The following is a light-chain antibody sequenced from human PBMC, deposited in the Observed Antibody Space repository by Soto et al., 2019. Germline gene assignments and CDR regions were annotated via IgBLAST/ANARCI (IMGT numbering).Light chain of an antibody. Sequence: QSVLTQPPSVSGAPGQRVTISCTGSSSNIGAGYNVHWYQQLPGTAPKLLIYGNSNRPSGVPDRFSGSKSGTSASLAITGPRPGAEAVYYGQSYDGGGSGGGFGGGTQRTVL. J-gene: IGLJ3*02. V-gene: IGLV1-40*01. CDR3: QSYDGGGSGGG. CDR1: SSNIGAGYN. CDR2: GNS.